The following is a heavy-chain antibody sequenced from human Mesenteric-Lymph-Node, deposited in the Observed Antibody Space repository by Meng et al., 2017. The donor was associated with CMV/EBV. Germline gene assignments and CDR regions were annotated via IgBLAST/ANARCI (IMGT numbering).Heavy chain of an antibody. J-gene: IGHJ4*02. V-gene: IGHV3-43D*03. Sequence: SCAASGFTFDDYAMHWVRQAPGKGLEWVSLISWDGGSTYYADSVKGRFTISRDNSKNSLYLQMNSLRAEDTALYYCAKDIKSGPLDYWGQGTLVTVSS. CDR3: AKDIKSGPLDY. CDR2: ISWDGGST. CDR1: GFTFDDYA.